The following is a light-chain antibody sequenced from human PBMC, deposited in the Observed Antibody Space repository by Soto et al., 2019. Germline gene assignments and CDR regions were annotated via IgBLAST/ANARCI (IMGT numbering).Light chain of an antibody. V-gene: IGKV3-20*01. CDR2: GAS. Sequence: EIVLTQSPGTLSLSPGERAALSCKASQSVISSYIAWYQQKPGQAPRLLIFGASNRATDIPERFSGSGSGTDFTLTISRLEPEDFAVYYCQQYGTSPQTFGQGTKVEIE. CDR1: QSVISSY. J-gene: IGKJ1*01. CDR3: QQYGTSPQT.